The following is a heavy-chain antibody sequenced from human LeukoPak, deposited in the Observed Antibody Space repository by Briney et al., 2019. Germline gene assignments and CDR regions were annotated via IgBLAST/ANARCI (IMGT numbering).Heavy chain of an antibody. CDR3: VRGYSYGWFDP. Sequence: PGRSLRLSCAASGFTFSSYAMHWVRQAPGKGLEWVSTISGSGGSTHYADSVKGRFTISRDNSKNTLYLQMNSLRAEEKAVYYCVRGYSYGWFDPWGQGTLVTVSS. CDR1: GFTFSSYA. D-gene: IGHD5-18*01. V-gene: IGHV3-23*01. J-gene: IGHJ5*02. CDR2: ISGSGGST.